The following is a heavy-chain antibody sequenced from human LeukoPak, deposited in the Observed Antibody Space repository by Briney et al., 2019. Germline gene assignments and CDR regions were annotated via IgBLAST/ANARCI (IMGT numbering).Heavy chain of an antibody. CDR3: ARAGGNEGDWFDP. CDR2: IYYSGST. V-gene: IGHV4-30-4*08. Sequence: SETLSLTCTVSGGSISSGDYYWSWIRQPPGKGLEWIGYIYYSGSTYYNPSLKSRVTISVDTSKNQFSLKLSSVTAADTAVYYCARAGGNEGDWFDPWGQGTLVTVSS. J-gene: IGHJ5*02. D-gene: IGHD4-23*01. CDR1: GGSISSGDYY.